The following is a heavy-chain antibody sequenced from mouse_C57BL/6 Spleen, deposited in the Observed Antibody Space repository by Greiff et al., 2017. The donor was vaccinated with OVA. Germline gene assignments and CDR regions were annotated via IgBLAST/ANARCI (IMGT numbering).Heavy chain of an antibody. D-gene: IGHD1-1*01. CDR1: GYTFTSYW. Sequence: QVQLQQPGAELVKPGASVKMSCKASGYTFTSYWITWVKQRPGQGLEWIGDIYPGSGSTNYNEKFKSKATLPVDTSSSTAYMQLSSLTSEDSAVYYCARAHYYGSSPAWFAYWGQGTLVTVSA. V-gene: IGHV1-55*01. CDR2: IYPGSGST. CDR3: ARAHYYGSSPAWFAY. J-gene: IGHJ3*01.